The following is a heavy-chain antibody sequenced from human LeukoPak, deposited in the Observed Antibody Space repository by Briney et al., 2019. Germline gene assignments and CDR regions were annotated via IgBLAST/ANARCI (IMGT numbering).Heavy chain of an antibody. D-gene: IGHD3-22*01. J-gene: IGHJ1*01. CDR3: ARRPNPYDSSSSSEYFHH. V-gene: IGHV3-30-3*01. CDR2: ISYDESVK. CDR1: GFTFSNYP. Sequence: GGSLRLSCAASGFTFSNYPIHWVRQAPGKGLEWVAVISYDESVKYYADSVEGQFTVSRDNSKNTLYLQMNSLRVEDTAVYYCARRPNPYDSSSSSEYFHHWGQGTLVTVSS.